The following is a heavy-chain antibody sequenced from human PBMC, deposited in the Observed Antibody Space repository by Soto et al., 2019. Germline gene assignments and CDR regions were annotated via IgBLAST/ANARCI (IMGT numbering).Heavy chain of an antibody. CDR1: GGSISSYY. D-gene: IGHD2-21*02. CDR3: ARTPAYCGGHCYLDY. CDR2: IYYSGST. V-gene: IGHV4-59*01. J-gene: IGHJ4*02. Sequence: PSETLSLTCTVSGGSISSYYWSWIRQPPGKGLEWIGYIYYSGSTNYNPSLKSRVTISVDTSKNQFSLKLSSVTAADTAVYYCARTPAYCGGHCYLDYWGQGTLVTVSS.